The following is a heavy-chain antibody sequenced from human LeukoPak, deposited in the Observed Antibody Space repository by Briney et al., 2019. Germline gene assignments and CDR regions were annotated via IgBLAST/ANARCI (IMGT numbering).Heavy chain of an antibody. V-gene: IGHV4-4*07. Sequence: SETLSLTCTVSGGSIGWNYWSWIRQSAGKGLEWIGRIYKSGSTNYNPSFRRRVTMSVDTSKNQFSLHVTSVTAADTAVYYCAREEYFQDSNGYSYYFHSWGQGSLVTVSS. J-gene: IGHJ4*02. CDR1: GGSIGWNY. CDR3: AREEYFQDSNGYSYYFHS. CDR2: IYKSGST. D-gene: IGHD3-22*01.